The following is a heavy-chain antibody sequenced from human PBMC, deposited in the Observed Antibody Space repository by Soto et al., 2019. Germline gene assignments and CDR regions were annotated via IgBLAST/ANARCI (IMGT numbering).Heavy chain of an antibody. D-gene: IGHD2-15*01. V-gene: IGHV1-3*01. J-gene: IGHJ4*02. CDR2: INAGNGNT. CDR1: GYTFTSYA. Sequence: ASVKVSCKASGYTFTSYAMHWVRQAPGQRLEWMGWINAGNGNTKYSQKFQGRVTITRDTSASTAYMELSSLRSEDTAVYYCARGGRSEDPHFDYWGQGTLVPVAS. CDR3: ARGGRSEDPHFDY.